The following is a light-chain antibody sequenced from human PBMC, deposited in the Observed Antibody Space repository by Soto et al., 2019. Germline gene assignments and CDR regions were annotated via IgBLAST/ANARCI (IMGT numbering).Light chain of an antibody. J-gene: IGLJ1*01. CDR1: ISDVGNYNL. Sequence: QSALTQPASVSGSPGQSITISCTGTISDVGNYNLVSWYQQHPGKAPKLMIYEGSKRPSGVSNRFSGSKSGNTASLTISILQAEDEADYYCCSYAGSSTYVFGTGTKLTVL. CDR2: EGS. V-gene: IGLV2-23*01. CDR3: CSYAGSSTYV.